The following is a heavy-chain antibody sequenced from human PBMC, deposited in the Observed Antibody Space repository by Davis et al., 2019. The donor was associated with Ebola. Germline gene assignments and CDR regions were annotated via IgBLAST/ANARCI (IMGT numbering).Heavy chain of an antibody. V-gene: IGHV4-31*03. Sequence: SETLSLTCTVSGGSISSGGYYWSWIRQHPGKGLEWIGYIYYSGSTYYNPSLKSRVTISVDTSKNQFSLKLSSVTAADTAVYYCARRAYYDFWSGSPGSRYYFDYWGQGTLVTVSS. J-gene: IGHJ4*02. CDR1: GGSISSGGYY. D-gene: IGHD3-3*01. CDR3: ARRAYYDFWSGSPGSRYYFDY. CDR2: IYYSGST.